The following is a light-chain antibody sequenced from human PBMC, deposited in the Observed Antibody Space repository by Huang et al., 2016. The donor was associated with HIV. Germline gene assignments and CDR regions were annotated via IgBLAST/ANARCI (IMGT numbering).Light chain of an antibody. CDR1: QNILSTSNNKNF. CDR2: WAS. V-gene: IGKV4-1*01. J-gene: IGKJ1*01. CDR3: QQYYTPPG. Sequence: DIVLTQSPDSLAVSLGERATINCKSSQNILSTSNNKNFLAWYQLKPGWPPKILISWASTREPGVPDRFRGSGSGTDFALTISSLQAEDVAIYYCQQYYTPPGFGQGTKVEI.